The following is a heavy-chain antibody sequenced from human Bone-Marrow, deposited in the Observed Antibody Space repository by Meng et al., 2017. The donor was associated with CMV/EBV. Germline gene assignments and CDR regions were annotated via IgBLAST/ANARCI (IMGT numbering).Heavy chain of an antibody. J-gene: IGHJ3*02. Sequence: GESLKISCAASGFTFSSYWMSWVRQAPGKGLEWVANIKQDGSEKYYVDSVKGRFTISRDNAKNSLYLQMNSLRAEDTALYYCARKAHAFEIWGQGTMVTVSS. V-gene: IGHV3-7*03. CDR3: ARKAHAFEI. CDR2: IKQDGSEK. CDR1: GFTFSSYW.